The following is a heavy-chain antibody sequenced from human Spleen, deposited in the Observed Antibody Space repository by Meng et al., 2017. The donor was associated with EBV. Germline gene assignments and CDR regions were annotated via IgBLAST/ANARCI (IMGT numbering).Heavy chain of an antibody. CDR1: GDSISRSDYY. J-gene: IGHJ4*02. Sequence: QVRLRESGPVLVKPTETLSLSCSVSGDSISRSDYYWGWIRQPPGKGLEWIGSMSYGGNTYYKPSLKSRVTISVDTSKNQISLQLSSVTAADTAVYYCARDRGDTNAYDFDYWGQGTLVTVSS. D-gene: IGHD5-18*01. V-gene: IGHV4-39*07. CDR3: ARDRGDTNAYDFDY. CDR2: MSYGGNT.